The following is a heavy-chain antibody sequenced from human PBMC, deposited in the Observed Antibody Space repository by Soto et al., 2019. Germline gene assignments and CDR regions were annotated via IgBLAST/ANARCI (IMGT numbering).Heavy chain of an antibody. V-gene: IGHV4-59*01. CDR3: AREGNGWYYSDY. J-gene: IGHJ4*02. Sequence: SEILSLTCTVSGGSITSFYWSWIRQTPGKGLEWIGHISYTGSTNYNPSLKSRVTIAVDTSKNQFSLNPTSVTAADTAVYYCAREGNGWYYSDYWGQGALVTVSS. CDR1: GGSITSFY. CDR2: ISYTGST. D-gene: IGHD6-19*01.